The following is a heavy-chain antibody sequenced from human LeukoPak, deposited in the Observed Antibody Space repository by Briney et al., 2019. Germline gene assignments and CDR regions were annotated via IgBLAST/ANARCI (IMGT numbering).Heavy chain of an antibody. D-gene: IGHD6-19*01. V-gene: IGHV3-21*01. CDR1: GFTFSSYS. Sequence: GGSLRLSCAASGFTFSSYSMNWVRQAPGKGLEWVSSISSSSSYIYYADSVKGRFTISRDNAKNPLYLQMNSLRAEDTAVYYCASWMAVAGPWYFDLWGRGTLVTVSS. CDR2: ISSSSSYI. CDR3: ASWMAVAGPWYFDL. J-gene: IGHJ2*01.